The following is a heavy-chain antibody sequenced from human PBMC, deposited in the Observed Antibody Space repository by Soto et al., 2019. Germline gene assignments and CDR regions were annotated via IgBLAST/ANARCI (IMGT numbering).Heavy chain of an antibody. V-gene: IGHV1-46*01. D-gene: IGHD2-21*01. CDR1: GYTFTSYY. CDR2: INPSGGST. Sequence: ASVKVSCKASGYTFTSYYMHWVRQAPGQGLEWMGIINPSGGSTSYAQKFQGRVTMTRDTSTSTVYMELSSLRSEDTAVYYCARGTHIVVVSGSRGWYFDLWGRGTLVTSPQ. J-gene: IGHJ2*01. CDR3: ARGTHIVVVSGSRGWYFDL.